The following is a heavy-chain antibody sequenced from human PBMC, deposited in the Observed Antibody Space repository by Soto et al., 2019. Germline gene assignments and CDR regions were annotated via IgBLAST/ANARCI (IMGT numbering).Heavy chain of an antibody. V-gene: IGHV3-21*01. CDR3: ARESEDLTSNFDY. Sequence: PGGSLRLSCAASGFTFTRYSMNWVRQAPGKGLEWVSSISSTTNYIYYGDSMKGRFTISRDNAKKSLYLEMNSLRAEDTAVYYCARESEDLTSNFDYWGQGTRVTVSS. J-gene: IGHJ4*02. CDR1: GFTFTRYS. CDR2: ISSTTNYI.